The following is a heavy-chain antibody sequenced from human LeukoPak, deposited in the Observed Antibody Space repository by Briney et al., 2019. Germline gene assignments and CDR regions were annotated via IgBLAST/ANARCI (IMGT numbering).Heavy chain of an antibody. CDR3: ARGTHLTDYGDTAVDY. D-gene: IGHD4-17*01. CDR1: GYTFTSHD. CDR2: MNPNSGNS. Sequence: ASVKVSCKASGYTFTSHDINWVRQATGQGLEWMGWMNPNSGNSGYAQKFQGRITMTRNTSISTAYMELSSLRSEDTAVYYCARGTHLTDYGDTAVDYWGQGTLVTVSS. V-gene: IGHV1-8*01. J-gene: IGHJ4*02.